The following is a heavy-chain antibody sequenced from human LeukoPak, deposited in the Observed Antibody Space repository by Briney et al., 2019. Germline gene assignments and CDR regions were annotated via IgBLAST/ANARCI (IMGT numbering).Heavy chain of an antibody. V-gene: IGHV4-34*01. CDR1: GGSFSGYY. Sequence: SETLSLTCAVYGGSFSGYYWSWIRQPPGKGLEWIGEIHQSGATNYNPSLKSRVTMSVETSRNQFSLNLSSVTAADTALYYCARRRYYGPGSYHYMDVWGKGTTVTISS. CDR3: ARRRYYGPGSYHYMDV. J-gene: IGHJ6*03. CDR2: IHQSGAT. D-gene: IGHD3-10*01.